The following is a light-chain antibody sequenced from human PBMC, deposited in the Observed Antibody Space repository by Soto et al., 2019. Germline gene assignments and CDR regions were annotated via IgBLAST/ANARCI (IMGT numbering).Light chain of an antibody. V-gene: IGKV1-12*01. CDR3: QQINSFPPT. Sequence: DIQITQSPSSVSASVGDRVTITCRASRNIKTSLAWYQQRPGKGPELLIYDASTLQSGVPSRISGSGSGTEFTLTISRLQPEDFATFYCQQINSFPPTFGGGTKVTI. J-gene: IGKJ4*01. CDR1: RNIKTS. CDR2: DAS.